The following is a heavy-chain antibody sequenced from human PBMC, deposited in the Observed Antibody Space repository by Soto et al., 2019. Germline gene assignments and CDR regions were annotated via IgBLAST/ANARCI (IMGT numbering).Heavy chain of an antibody. CDR1: GFTFNDYG. CDR3: AKPFQPGGYYYDYWFFDL. CDR2: VSYNGRTE. D-gene: IGHD3-22*01. V-gene: IGHV3-30*18. J-gene: IGHJ2*01. Sequence: QVQLVESGGGVVQPGRSLRLSCAASGFTFNDYGMHWVRQAPGKGLEWVAVVSYNGRTEYYADSVKGRFTISRDNSKNTVYLQMDSLRAEDTAVYYCAKPFQPGGYYYDYWFFDLWGRGTLVTVSS.